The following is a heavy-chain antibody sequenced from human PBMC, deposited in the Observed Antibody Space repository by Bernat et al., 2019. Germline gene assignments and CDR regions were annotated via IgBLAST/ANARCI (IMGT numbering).Heavy chain of an antibody. D-gene: IGHD3-10*01. V-gene: IGHV3-74*01. CDR3: ARGNLGGWFDP. CDR1: GFTFSNYW. CDR2: IKSDGSTT. J-gene: IGHJ5*02. Sequence: EVQLVESGGGLVQPGGSLRLSCAASGFTFSNYWMHWVRQAPGKGLVWVSRIKSDGSTTNYADSVKGRFTIARDIAKNTLFLQMNSLRAEDTAVYYCARGNLGGWFDPWGQGTLVTVSS.